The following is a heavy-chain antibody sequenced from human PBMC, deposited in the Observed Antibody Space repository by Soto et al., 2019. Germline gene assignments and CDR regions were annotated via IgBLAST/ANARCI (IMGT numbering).Heavy chain of an antibody. CDR2: ILYSGTT. J-gene: IGHJ4*02. CDR1: GGSISSGDYY. CDR3: ARSGALDY. V-gene: IGHV4-30-4*01. D-gene: IGHD2-15*01. Sequence: QVQLQESGPGLVKPSQTLSLTCTVSGGSISSGDYYWSWIRQPPGKGLEWIGYILYSGTTNYNPSLESRLTISVDTSKDQFSLKLTSVTAADTAVYCCARSGALDYWGRGTLVTVSS.